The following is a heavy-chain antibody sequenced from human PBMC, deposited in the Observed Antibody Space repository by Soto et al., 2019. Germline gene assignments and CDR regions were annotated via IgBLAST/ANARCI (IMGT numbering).Heavy chain of an antibody. Sequence: EVQLVESGGGLVQPGGSLRLSCAASGFTLSSYWMHWVRQAPGKGLVWVSRISSDGSTTSYADAVKGRFTVSRDIAKNKLYVQMNSLRAEDTAVYYCAREADFSSVEALEMWGQGTMVIVSP. CDR1: GFTLSSYW. J-gene: IGHJ3*02. CDR2: ISSDGSTT. V-gene: IGHV3-74*01. CDR3: AREADFSSVEALEM.